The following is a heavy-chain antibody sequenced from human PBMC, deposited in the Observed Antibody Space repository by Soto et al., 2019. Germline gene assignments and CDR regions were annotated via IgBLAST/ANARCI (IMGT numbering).Heavy chain of an antibody. CDR3: ARERSQGGGYDY. D-gene: IGHD5-12*01. J-gene: IGHJ4*02. CDR2: ISSSGSTI. V-gene: IGHV3-48*03. CDR1: GFTFSSYE. Sequence: GGSLRLSCAASGFTFSSYEMNWVRQAPGKGLEWVSYISSSGSTIYYADSVKGRFTISRDNAKNSLYLQMNSLRAEDTAVYYCARERSQGGGYDYWGQGTLVTVSS.